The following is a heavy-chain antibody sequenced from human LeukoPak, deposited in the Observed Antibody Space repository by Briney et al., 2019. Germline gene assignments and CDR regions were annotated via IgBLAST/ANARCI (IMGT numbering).Heavy chain of an antibody. CDR1: GGSISSSSYY. Sequence: PSETLSLTCTVSGGSISSSSYYWGWIRQPPGKGLEWIGSIYYSGSTYYNPPLKSRVTISVDTSKNQFSLKLSSVTAADTAVYYCAEGRGWYDYWGQGTLVTVSS. CDR3: AEGRGWYDY. J-gene: IGHJ4*02. D-gene: IGHD6-19*01. CDR2: IYYSGST. V-gene: IGHV4-39*01.